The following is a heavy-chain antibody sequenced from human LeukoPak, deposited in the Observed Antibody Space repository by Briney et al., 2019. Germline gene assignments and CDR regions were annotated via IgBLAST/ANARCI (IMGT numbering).Heavy chain of an antibody. J-gene: IGHJ4*02. Sequence: KTSETLSLTCTVSGGFISSYYWSWIRQPPGKGLEWIGYIYYSGSTNYNPSLKSRVTISVDTSKNQFSLELSSVTAADTAVYYCARSVGSERDFDYWGQGTLVTVSS. V-gene: IGHV4-59*01. D-gene: IGHD1-26*01. CDR3: ARSVGSERDFDY. CDR2: IYYSGST. CDR1: GGFISSYY.